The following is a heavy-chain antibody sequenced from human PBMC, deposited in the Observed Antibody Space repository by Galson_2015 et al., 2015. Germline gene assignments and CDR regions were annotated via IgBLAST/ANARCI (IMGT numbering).Heavy chain of an antibody. CDR1: GGTFSSYA. D-gene: IGHD6-6*01. Sequence: SVKVSCKASGGTFSSYAISWVRQAPGQGLEWMGGIIPIFGIANYAQKFQGRVTITADKSTSTAYMELSSLRSEDTAVYYCARESRIAARQIDYWGQGTLVTVSP. J-gene: IGHJ4*02. CDR2: IIPIFGIA. CDR3: ARESRIAARQIDY. V-gene: IGHV1-69*10.